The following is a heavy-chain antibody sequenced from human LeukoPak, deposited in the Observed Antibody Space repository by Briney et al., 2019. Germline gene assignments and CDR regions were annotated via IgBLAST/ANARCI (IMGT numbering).Heavy chain of an antibody. CDR3: ARDDRAQQLVLHAEYFQH. Sequence: KTGGSLRLSCAASGFTFSSYSMNWVRQAPGKGLEWVSSISSSSSYIYYADSVKGRFTVSRDNAKNSLYLQMNSLRAEDTAVYYCARDDRAQQLVLHAEYFQHWGQGTLVTVSS. CDR1: GFTFSSYS. D-gene: IGHD6-13*01. J-gene: IGHJ1*01. V-gene: IGHV3-21*01. CDR2: ISSSSSYI.